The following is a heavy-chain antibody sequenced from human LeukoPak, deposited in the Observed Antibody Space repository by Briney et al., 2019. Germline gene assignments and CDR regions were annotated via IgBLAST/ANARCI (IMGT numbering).Heavy chain of an antibody. CDR3: ARDRGMRGSSSWSNWFDP. CDR2: INWNGGST. CDR1: GFTFDDYG. D-gene: IGHD6-13*01. V-gene: IGHV3-20*04. Sequence: GGSLRLSCAASGFTFDDYGMSWVRQAPGKGLEWVSGINWNGGSTGYADSVKGRFTISRDNAKNSLYLQMNSLRAEDTALYSCARDRGMRGSSSWSNWFDPWGQGTLVTVSS. J-gene: IGHJ5*02.